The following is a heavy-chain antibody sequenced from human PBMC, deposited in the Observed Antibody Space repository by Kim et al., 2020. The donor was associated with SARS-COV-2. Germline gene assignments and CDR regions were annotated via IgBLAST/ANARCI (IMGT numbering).Heavy chain of an antibody. V-gene: IGHV1-46*01. CDR1: GYTFTSYY. CDR2: INPSGGST. Sequence: ASVKVSCKASGYTFTSYYMHWVRQAPGQGLEWMGIINPSGGSTSYAQKFQGRVTMTRDTSTSTVYMELSSLRSEDTAVYYCARGLMVRGSPGYYYGMDVWGQGTTVTVSS. D-gene: IGHD3-10*01. CDR3: ARGLMVRGSPGYYYGMDV. J-gene: IGHJ6*02.